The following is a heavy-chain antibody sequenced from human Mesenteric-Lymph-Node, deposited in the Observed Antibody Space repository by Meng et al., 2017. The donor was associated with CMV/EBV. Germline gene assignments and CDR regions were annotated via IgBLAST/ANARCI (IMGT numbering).Heavy chain of an antibody. D-gene: IGHD3-3*01. V-gene: IGHV3-21*01. CDR1: GFTFSSYS. J-gene: IGHJ6*02. CDR2: ISSSSSYI. Sequence: GGSLRLSCAASGFTFSSYSMNWVRQAPGKGLEWVSSISSSSSYIYYADSVKGRFTISRDNAKNSLYLQMNSLRAEDTAVYYCARDAPSRDSRDFWSGYSYYYYYYGMDVWGQGTTVTVSS. CDR3: ARDAPSRDSRDFWSGYSYYYYYYGMDV.